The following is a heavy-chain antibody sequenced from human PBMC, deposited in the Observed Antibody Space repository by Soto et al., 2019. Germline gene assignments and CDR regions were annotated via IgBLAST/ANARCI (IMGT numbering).Heavy chain of an antibody. CDR2: IYTDGST. D-gene: IGHD6-19*01. CDR3: ARAKPPSYASGWYGHDY. J-gene: IGHJ4*02. Sequence: GGSLRLSCAASGFAVNYNYMTWVRQATGKGLEWVSVIYTDGSTYYADSVKGRFTISRDNSKNTLYLQMNSLRAEDTAIYYCARAKPPSYASGWYGHDYWGQGALVTVSS. V-gene: IGHV3-66*01. CDR1: GFAVNYNY.